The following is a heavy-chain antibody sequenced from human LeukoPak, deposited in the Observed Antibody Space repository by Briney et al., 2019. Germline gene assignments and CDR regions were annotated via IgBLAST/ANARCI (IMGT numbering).Heavy chain of an antibody. V-gene: IGHV3-21*01. CDR2: ISSSSYI. J-gene: IGHJ4*02. CDR1: GFTFSSYS. D-gene: IGHD3-3*01. CDR3: APLSFLEWLDA. Sequence: GGSLRLSCAASGFTFSSYSMNWVRQAPGKGLEWVSSISSSSYIYYADSVKGRFTISRDNAKNSLYLQMNSLRAEDTAVYYCAPLSFLEWLDAWGQGALVTVSS.